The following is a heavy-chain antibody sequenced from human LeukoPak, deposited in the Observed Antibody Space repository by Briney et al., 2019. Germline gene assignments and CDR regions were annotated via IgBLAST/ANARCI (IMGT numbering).Heavy chain of an antibody. D-gene: IGHD3-9*01. V-gene: IGHV1-18*01. CDR2: ISAYNGNT. J-gene: IGHJ6*03. CDR3: ALTGSRYYYYYYMDV. Sequence: ASVKVSCKAPGYTFTSYGISWVRQAPGQGLEWMGWISAYNGNTNYAQKLQGRVTMTTDTSTSTAYMELRSLRSDDTAVYYYALTGSRYYYYYYMDVWGKGTTVTISS. CDR1: GYTFTSYG.